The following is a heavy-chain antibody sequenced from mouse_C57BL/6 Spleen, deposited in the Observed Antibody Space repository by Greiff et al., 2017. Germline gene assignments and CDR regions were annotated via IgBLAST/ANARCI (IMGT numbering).Heavy chain of an antibody. CDR2: IYPGDGDT. Sequence: QVQLQQSGAELVKPGASVKISCKASGYAFSSYWMNWVKQRPGKGLEWIGQIYPGDGDTNYNGKFKGKATLAADKSSSTAYMQLSSLTSEDSAVYFCARGGSYYYGSSYVYAMDYWGQGTSVTVSS. J-gene: IGHJ4*01. CDR3: ARGGSYYYGSSYVYAMDY. CDR1: GYAFSSYW. D-gene: IGHD1-1*01. V-gene: IGHV1-80*01.